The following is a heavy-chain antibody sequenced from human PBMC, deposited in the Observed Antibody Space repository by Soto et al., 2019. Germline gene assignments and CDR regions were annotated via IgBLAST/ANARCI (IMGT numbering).Heavy chain of an antibody. CDR3: ARITAYYYYYMDV. Sequence: SETLSLTCTVSGGSISSSSYYWGWIRQPPGKGLEWIGSIYYSGSTYYNPSLKSRVTISVDTSKNQFSLKLSSVTAADTAVYYCARITAYYYYYMDVWGKGTTVTVSS. CDR2: IYYSGST. CDR1: GGSISSSSYY. D-gene: IGHD3-16*01. J-gene: IGHJ6*03. V-gene: IGHV4-39*01.